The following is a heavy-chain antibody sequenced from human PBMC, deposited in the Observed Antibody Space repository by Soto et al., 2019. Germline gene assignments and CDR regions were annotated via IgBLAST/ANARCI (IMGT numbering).Heavy chain of an antibody. J-gene: IGHJ6*02. CDR1: GGTFSSYA. CDR3: AREWGFTMIVRRGMDV. V-gene: IGHV1-69*06. CDR2: IIPIFGTA. D-gene: IGHD3-22*01. Sequence: QVQLVQSGAEVKKPGSSVKVSCKASGGTFSSYAISWVRQAPGQGLEWMRGIIPIFGTANYAQKFQGRVTITADKSTSTAYMELSRLRSEDTAVYYCAREWGFTMIVRRGMDVWGQGTTVTVSS.